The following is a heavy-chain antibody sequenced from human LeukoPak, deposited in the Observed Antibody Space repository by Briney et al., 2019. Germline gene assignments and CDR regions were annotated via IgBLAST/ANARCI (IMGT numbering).Heavy chain of an antibody. CDR3: ARQGDSGRSYDY. CDR2: IYYSGST. Sequence: SETLSLTCTVSGGSISSYYWSWIRQPPGKGLEWIGHIYYSGSTNYNPSLKRRVTISLDTSKNQFSLNLRSVTAADTAVYFCARQGDSGRSYDYWGQGTLVTVSS. D-gene: IGHD3-22*01. V-gene: IGHV4-59*08. J-gene: IGHJ4*02. CDR1: GGSISSYY.